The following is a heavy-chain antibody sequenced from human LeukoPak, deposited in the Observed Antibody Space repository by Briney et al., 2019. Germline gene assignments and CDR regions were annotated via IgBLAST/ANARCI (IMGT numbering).Heavy chain of an antibody. J-gene: IGHJ3*02. Sequence: PGRSLRLSCAASGFTFSSYGMHWVRQAPGKGLEWVAVIWYDGSNKYYADSVKGRFTIPRDNSKNTLYLQMNSLRAEDTAVYYCARLGDAFDIWGQGTMVTVSS. CDR3: ARLGDAFDI. V-gene: IGHV3-33*01. CDR1: GFTFSSYG. CDR2: IWYDGSNK. D-gene: IGHD1-26*01.